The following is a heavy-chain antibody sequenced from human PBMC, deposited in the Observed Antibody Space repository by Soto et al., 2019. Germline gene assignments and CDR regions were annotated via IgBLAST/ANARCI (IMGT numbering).Heavy chain of an antibody. CDR2: IYYSGST. CDR1: GGSISSSSYY. Sequence: SETLSLTCTVSGGSISSSSYYWGWIRQPPGKGLEWIGSIYYSGSTYYNPSLKSRVTISVDTSKNQFSLKLSSVTAADTAVYYCARHPISDFWSGYQYYYMDVWGKGTTVTVSS. V-gene: IGHV4-39*01. D-gene: IGHD3-3*01. J-gene: IGHJ6*03. CDR3: ARHPISDFWSGYQYYYMDV.